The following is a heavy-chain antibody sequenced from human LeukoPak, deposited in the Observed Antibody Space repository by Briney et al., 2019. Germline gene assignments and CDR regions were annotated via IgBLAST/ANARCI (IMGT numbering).Heavy chain of an antibody. CDR3: ARGFSPYYGSGNWFDP. J-gene: IGHJ5*02. Sequence: PSETLSLTCTVSGGSISSYYWSWIRQPAGKGLEWIGRIYTSGSTNYNPSLKSRVTMSVDTSKNQFSLKLSSVTAADTAVYYCARGFSPYYGSGNWFDPWGQGTLVTVSS. CDR1: GGSISSYY. D-gene: IGHD3-10*01. V-gene: IGHV4-4*07. CDR2: IYTSGST.